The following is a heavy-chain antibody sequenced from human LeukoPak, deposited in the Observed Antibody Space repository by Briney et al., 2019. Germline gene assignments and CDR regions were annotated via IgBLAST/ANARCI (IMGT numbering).Heavy chain of an antibody. V-gene: IGHV1-18*01. CDR1: GYTFTSYG. Sequence: ASVKVSCKASGYTFTSYGISWVRQAPGQGLEWMGWISAYNGNTNYAQKLQGRVTMTTDTSTSTAYMELRSLRSDDTAVYYCARVGYYYDSSGYYYGGYWGQGTLVTVSS. J-gene: IGHJ4*02. CDR3: ARVGYYYDSSGYYYGGY. D-gene: IGHD3-22*01. CDR2: ISAYNGNT.